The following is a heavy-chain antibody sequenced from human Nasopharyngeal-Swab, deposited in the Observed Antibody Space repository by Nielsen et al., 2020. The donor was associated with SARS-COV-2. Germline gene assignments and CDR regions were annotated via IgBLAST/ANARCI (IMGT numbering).Heavy chain of an antibody. V-gene: IGHV3-23*01. Sequence: WIRQPPGKGLEWVSGISASGDSTYYADSVKGRFTISRDNSKNTLYLQMNSLRAEDTAVYYCAKDTRDLDTGVGYYYYYGMDVWGQGTTVTVSS. CDR2: ISASGDST. CDR3: AKDTRDLDTGVGYYYYYGMDV. D-gene: IGHD2-2*03. J-gene: IGHJ6*02.